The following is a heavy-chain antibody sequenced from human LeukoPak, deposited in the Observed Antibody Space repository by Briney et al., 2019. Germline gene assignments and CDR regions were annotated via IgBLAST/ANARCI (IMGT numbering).Heavy chain of an antibody. J-gene: IGHJ5*02. D-gene: IGHD1-26*01. CDR3: ARGQLGPTNLLGFDP. Sequence: ASVKVSCKASGGTFSSYAISWVRQAPGQGLEWMGWIGAYNGNTNYAQKLQGRVTMTTDTSTSTAYMELRSLRSDDTAVYYCARGQLGPTNLLGFDPWGQGTLVTVSS. V-gene: IGHV1-18*01. CDR2: IGAYNGNT. CDR1: GGTFSSYA.